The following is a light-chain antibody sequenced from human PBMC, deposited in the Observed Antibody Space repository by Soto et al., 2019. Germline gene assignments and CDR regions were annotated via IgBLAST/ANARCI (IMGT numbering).Light chain of an antibody. V-gene: IGKV3-20*01. J-gene: IGKJ1*01. CDR3: QQYDSTPPT. Sequence: EIVLTQSPGTLSLSPGERATLSCRASQSVNSNSLPWYQRKPGQAPRLLIYGASNMATDIPYRVSASGSGTDFTLTITSLEAEDFAMYYCQQYDSTPPTFGQGTKVEVK. CDR1: QSVNSNS. CDR2: GAS.